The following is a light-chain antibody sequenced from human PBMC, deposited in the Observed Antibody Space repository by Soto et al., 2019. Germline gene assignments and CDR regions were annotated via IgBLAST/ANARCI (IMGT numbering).Light chain of an antibody. CDR1: QSVLYSSNNKND. CDR2: WPS. Sequence: DIVMTQSPDSLAVSLGERATINCKSSQSVLYSSNNKNDLAWYQQKPGQPPKLLLYWPSTRESGVPDRVSGSGSGTDFTLTISSLQAEDVAVYYCQQYRTFGRGTKVEI. J-gene: IGKJ1*01. V-gene: IGKV4-1*01. CDR3: QQYRT.